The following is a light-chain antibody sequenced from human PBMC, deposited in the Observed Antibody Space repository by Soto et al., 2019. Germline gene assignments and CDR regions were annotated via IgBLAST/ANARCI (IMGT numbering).Light chain of an antibody. J-gene: IGKJ1*01. Sequence: EIVLTQSPGTLSLSPGERATLSCRASQSVSNNYLAWYQQKPGQAPRLLIYGASTRATGIPARFSGSGSGTEFTLTISGLEPEDFAVYYCQQRSNWPRTFGQGTKVDIK. V-gene: IGKV3-11*01. CDR3: QQRSNWPRT. CDR1: QSVSNNY. CDR2: GAS.